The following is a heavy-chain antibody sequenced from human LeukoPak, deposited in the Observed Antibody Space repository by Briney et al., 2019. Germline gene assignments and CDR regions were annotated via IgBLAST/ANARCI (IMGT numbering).Heavy chain of an antibody. D-gene: IGHD3-22*01. CDR3: ARDSHRDYYDSSGYHI. CDR1: GYTFTSYG. CDR2: ISAYNGNT. J-gene: IGHJ3*02. V-gene: IGHV1-18*01. Sequence: GASVKVSCKASGYTFTSYGISWVRQAPGQGLEWMGWISAYNGNTNYAQKFQGRVTMTRDTSISTAYMELSRLRSDDTAVYYCARDSHRDYYDSSGYHIWGQGTMVTVSS.